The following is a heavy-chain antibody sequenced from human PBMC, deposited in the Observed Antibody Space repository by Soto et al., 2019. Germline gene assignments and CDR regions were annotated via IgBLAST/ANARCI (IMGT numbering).Heavy chain of an antibody. J-gene: IGHJ5*02. CDR2: IKQDGSQK. D-gene: IGHD2-15*01. CDR3: ARPYCSGGSCYNWFDP. V-gene: IGHV3-7*03. CDR1: GLNFDDFA. Sequence: GGSLRLSCVGTGLNFDDFAMHWVRQAPGKGLQWVANIKQDGSQKYYVDSVKGRFTIYRDNAKNSLYLQMNSLRAEDTAIYYCARPYCSGGSCYNWFDPWGQGTLVTVSS.